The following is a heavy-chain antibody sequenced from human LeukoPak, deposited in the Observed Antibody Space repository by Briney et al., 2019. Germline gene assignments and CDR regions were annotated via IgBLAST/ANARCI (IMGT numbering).Heavy chain of an antibody. J-gene: IGHJ4*02. D-gene: IGHD6-13*01. CDR2: IYSGGYT. CDR3: AGAIGSIWYEFDY. Sequence: PGGSLRLSCAASGFTVNNIYMSWVRQAPGRGLEWVSVIYSGGYTYYAGSVKGRFTISRDNSKNTLYLQMNSLRAEDTAVYYCAGAIGSIWYEFDYWGQGTLVTVSS. CDR1: GFTVNNIY. V-gene: IGHV3-53*01.